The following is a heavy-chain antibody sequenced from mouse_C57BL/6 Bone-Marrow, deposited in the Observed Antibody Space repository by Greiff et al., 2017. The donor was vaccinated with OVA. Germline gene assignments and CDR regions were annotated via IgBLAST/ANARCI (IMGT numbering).Heavy chain of an antibody. V-gene: IGHV1-80*01. J-gene: IGHJ4*01. D-gene: IGHD2-3*01. Sequence: QVQLQQSGAELVKPGASVKISCKASGYAFSSYWMNWVKQRPGQGLEWIGQIYPGDGDTNYNGKFKGKATLTADKSSSTAYMQLSSLTSEDSAVYCGARRETYDGYYGYDMDYWGQGTPVTGSS. CDR2: IYPGDGDT. CDR3: ARRETYDGYYGYDMDY. CDR1: GYAFSSYW.